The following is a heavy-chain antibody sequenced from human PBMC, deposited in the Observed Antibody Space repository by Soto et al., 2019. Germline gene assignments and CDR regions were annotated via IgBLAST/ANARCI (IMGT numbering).Heavy chain of an antibody. Sequence: ASVKVSCKASGYTFTGYYMHWVRQAPGQGLEWMGWINPNSSGTNYAQKFQGRVTMTRDTSISTAYMELSRLRSDDTAVYYCARDVVVVPAAPERGYYYYYGMDVWGQGTTVTVSS. CDR1: GYTFTGYY. CDR3: ARDVVVVPAAPERGYYYYYGMDV. D-gene: IGHD2-2*01. J-gene: IGHJ6*02. V-gene: IGHV1-2*02. CDR2: INPNSSGT.